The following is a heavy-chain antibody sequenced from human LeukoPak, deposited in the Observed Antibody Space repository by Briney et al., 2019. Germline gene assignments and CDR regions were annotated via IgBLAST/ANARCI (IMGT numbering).Heavy chain of an antibody. V-gene: IGHV3-30*18. CDR3: AKDLVVVVAADFYYYYYGMDV. D-gene: IGHD2-15*01. J-gene: IGHJ6*02. CDR2: ISYDGSNK. CDR1: GFTFSSYC. Sequence: GGSLRLSCAASGFTFSSYCMHWVRQAPGKGLEWVAVISYDGSNKYYADSVKGRFTISRDNSKNTLYLQMNSLRAEDTAVYYCAKDLVVVVAADFYYYYYGMDVWGQGTTVTVSS.